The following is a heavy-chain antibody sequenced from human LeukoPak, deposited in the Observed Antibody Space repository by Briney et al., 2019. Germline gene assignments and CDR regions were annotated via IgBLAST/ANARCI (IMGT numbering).Heavy chain of an antibody. J-gene: IGHJ3*02. D-gene: IGHD6-6*01. V-gene: IGHV4-39*07. CDR2: IYYTGST. CDR1: GGSISSSSYY. CDR3: ARVNLGSSSFAFDI. Sequence: SETLSLTCTVSGGSISSSSYYWGWIRQPPGKGLEWIGIIYYTGSTYYNPSLKSRVTISVDTSKNQFSLKLSSVTAADTAVYYCARVNLGSSSFAFDIWGQGTMVTVSS.